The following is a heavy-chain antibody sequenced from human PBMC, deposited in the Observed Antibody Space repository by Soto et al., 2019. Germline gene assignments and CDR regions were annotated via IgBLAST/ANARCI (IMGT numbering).Heavy chain of an antibody. J-gene: IGHJ4*02. V-gene: IGHV1-18*01. CDR3: AGDYLAGYCSGGSCPTVDDY. CDR1: GYTFTSYG. CDR2: ISAYNGNT. D-gene: IGHD2-15*01. Sequence: GASVKVSCKASGYTFTSYGISWVRQAPGQGLEWMGWISAYNGNTNYAQKLQGRVTMTTDTSTSTAYMELRSLRSDDTAVYYCAGDYLAGYCSGGSCPTVDDYWGQGTLVTVSS.